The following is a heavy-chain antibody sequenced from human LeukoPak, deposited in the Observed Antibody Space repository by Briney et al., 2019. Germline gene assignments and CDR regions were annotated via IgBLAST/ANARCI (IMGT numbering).Heavy chain of an antibody. Sequence: GTLRISCAASGYTFISNGMSWVRQAPGQRLYWIFALSSIGGRTVKAVSVKGRFTISRDKSTNTLYLQMNSLRAEDTAVYYCVGDWGYDSNGYWQKYFDTRGQGTLFTAS. V-gene: IGHV3-23*01. CDR2: LSSIGGRT. CDR3: VGDWGYDSNGYWQKYFDT. CDR1: GYTFISNG. D-gene: IGHD3-22*01. J-gene: IGHJ4*01.